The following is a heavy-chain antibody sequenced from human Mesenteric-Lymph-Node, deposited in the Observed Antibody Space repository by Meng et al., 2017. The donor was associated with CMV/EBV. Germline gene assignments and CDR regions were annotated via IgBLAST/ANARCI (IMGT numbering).Heavy chain of an antibody. D-gene: IGHD3-10*01. J-gene: IGHJ4*02. CDR1: TFTGYY. V-gene: IGHV1-2*06. CDR2: INPNSGGT. Sequence: TFTGYYMHWVRQAPGKGLEWMGRINPNSGGTNYAQKFQGRVTMTRDTSISTAYMELSRLRSDDTAVYYCARFGSGITMVRGAMGFDYWGQGTLVTVSS. CDR3: ARFGSGITMVRGAMGFDY.